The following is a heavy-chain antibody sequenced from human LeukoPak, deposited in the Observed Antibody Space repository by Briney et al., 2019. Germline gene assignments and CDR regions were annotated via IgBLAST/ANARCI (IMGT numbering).Heavy chain of an antibody. D-gene: IGHD6-13*01. J-gene: IGHJ4*02. CDR1: GGSISSSSYY. Sequence: TSETLSLTCTVSGGSISSSSYYWGWIRQPPGKGLEWIGSIYYSGSTYYNPSLKSRVTISVDTSKNQFSLKLSPVTAADAAVYYCARVLPGLIAAAGFDYWGQGTLVTVSS. V-gene: IGHV4-39*07. CDR3: ARVLPGLIAAAGFDY. CDR2: IYYSGST.